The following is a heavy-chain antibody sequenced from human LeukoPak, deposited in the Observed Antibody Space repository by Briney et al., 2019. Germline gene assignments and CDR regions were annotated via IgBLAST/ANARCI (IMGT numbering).Heavy chain of an antibody. CDR1: GYSISSGYY. V-gene: IGHV4-38-2*01. CDR2: IYHSGGT. CDR3: ASNPAAISDALDI. D-gene: IGHD2-2*01. J-gene: IGHJ3*02. Sequence: SETLSLTCAVSGYSISSGYYWGWIRQPPGKGLEWIGSIYHSGGTYYNPSLKSRVTISVDTSKNQFSLKLSSVTAADTAVYYCASNPAAISDALDIWGQGTMVTVSS.